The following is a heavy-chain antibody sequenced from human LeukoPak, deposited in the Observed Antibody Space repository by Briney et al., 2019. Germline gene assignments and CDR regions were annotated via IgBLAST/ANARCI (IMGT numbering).Heavy chain of an antibody. CDR3: ATDQGIAVAGTVSLLHDAFDI. D-gene: IGHD6-19*01. Sequence: ASVKVSCKVSGYTLTGLSMHWVRQAPGKGLEWMGGFDPEDGETIYAQKFQGRVTMTEDTSTDTAYMELSSLRSEDTAVYYCATDQGIAVAGTVSLLHDAFDIWGQGTMVTVSS. CDR2: FDPEDGET. V-gene: IGHV1-24*01. CDR1: GYTLTGLS. J-gene: IGHJ3*02.